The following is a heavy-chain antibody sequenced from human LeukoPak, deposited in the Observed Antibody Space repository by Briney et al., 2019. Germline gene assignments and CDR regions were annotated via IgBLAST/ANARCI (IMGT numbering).Heavy chain of an antibody. CDR1: GFTFSSYS. CDR2: ISSSSSYI. D-gene: IGHD3-10*01. J-gene: IGHJ5*02. V-gene: IGHV3-21*01. CDR3: ASGMATILSPFDP. Sequence: GGSLRLSCAASGFTFSSYSMNWVRQAPGKGLEWVSSISSSSSYIYYADSVKGRFTISRDNAKNSLYLQMNSLRAEDTAVYYCASGMATILSPFDPWGQGTLVTVSS.